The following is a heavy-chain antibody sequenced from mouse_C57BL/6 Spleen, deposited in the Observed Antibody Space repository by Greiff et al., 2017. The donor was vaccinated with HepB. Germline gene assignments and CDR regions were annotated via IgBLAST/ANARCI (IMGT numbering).Heavy chain of an antibody. J-gene: IGHJ2*01. CDR2: IHPNSGST. CDR3: ARDGHYVRGYFDY. V-gene: IGHV1-64*01. CDR1: GYTFTSYW. Sequence: VQLQQPGAELVKPGASVKLSCKASGYTFTSYWMHWVKQRPGQGLEWIGMIHPNSGSTNYNEKFKSKATLTVDKSSSTAYMQLSSLTSEDSAVYYCARDGHYVRGYFDYWGQGTTLTVSS. D-gene: IGHD2-3*01.